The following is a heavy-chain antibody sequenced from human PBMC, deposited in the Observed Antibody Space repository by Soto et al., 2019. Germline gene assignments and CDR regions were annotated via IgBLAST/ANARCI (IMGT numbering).Heavy chain of an antibody. D-gene: IGHD6-6*01. V-gene: IGHV4-31*03. CDR1: GGSISSGGYY. Sequence: SETLSLTCTVSGGSISSGGYYWSWIRQHPGKGLEWIGYIYYSGSTYYNPSLKRRVTISVDTSKNQFSLKLSSVTAADTAVYYCARDSLAARATWFDPWGQGTLVTVSS. CDR3: ARDSLAARATWFDP. J-gene: IGHJ5*02. CDR2: IYYSGST.